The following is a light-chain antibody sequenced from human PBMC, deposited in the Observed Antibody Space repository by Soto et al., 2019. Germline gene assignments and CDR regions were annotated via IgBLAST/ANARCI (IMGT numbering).Light chain of an antibody. CDR1: QGIRDD. J-gene: IGKJ1*01. Sequence: DIQMTQSPSSLSAPVGDRVTITCRASQGIRDDLSWYQQKPGKAPKRLIYGASTLQSGVPLRFSGSASGTGFTLTISSLQPVDSATYYCLQHNTFPRTFGQGTKVEIK. CDR3: LQHNTFPRT. V-gene: IGKV1-17*01. CDR2: GAS.